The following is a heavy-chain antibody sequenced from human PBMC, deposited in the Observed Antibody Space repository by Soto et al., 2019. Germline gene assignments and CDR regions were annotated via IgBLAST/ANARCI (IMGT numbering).Heavy chain of an antibody. CDR3: ARGIRAAAEWFDP. V-gene: IGHV4-31*03. D-gene: IGHD6-13*01. J-gene: IGHJ5*02. CDR2: IYYSGST. Sequence: QVQLQESGPGLVKPSQTLSLTCTVSGGSISSGGYYWSWIRQHPGKGLEWIGYIYYSGSTYYNPSLKSRVXXSXDXXKNQFSLKLSSVTAADTAVYYCARGIRAAAEWFDPWGQGTLVTVSS. CDR1: GGSISSGGYY.